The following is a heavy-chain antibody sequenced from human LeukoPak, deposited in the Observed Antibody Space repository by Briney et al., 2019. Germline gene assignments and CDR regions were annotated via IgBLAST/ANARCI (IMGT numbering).Heavy chain of an antibody. CDR3: ARSRSGGNYYFHH. V-gene: IGHV6-1*01. CDR2: TYYRSKWYN. J-gene: IGHJ1*01. Sequence: SQTLSLTCAISGDSVSSNSATWNWIRQSPSRGLEWLGRTYYRSKWYNDYAVSVNTRITFNPDTSKNQFSLQLSSVTPEDTAVYYCARSRSGGNYYFHHWGQGTLVTVSS. D-gene: IGHD1-26*01. CDR1: GDSVSSNSAT.